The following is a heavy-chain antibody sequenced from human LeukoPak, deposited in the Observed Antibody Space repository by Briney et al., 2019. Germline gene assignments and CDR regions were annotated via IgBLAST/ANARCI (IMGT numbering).Heavy chain of an antibody. V-gene: IGHV1-18*04. Sequence: ASVKVSCKASGYTFTSYGISWVRQAPGQGLEWMGWISAYNGNANYAQKLQGRVTMTTDTSTSTAYMELRSLRSDDTAVYYSARDLYYYYGSGSYLNDYWGQGTLVTVSS. CDR1: GYTFTSYG. D-gene: IGHD3-10*01. J-gene: IGHJ4*02. CDR3: ARDLYYYYGSGSYLNDY. CDR2: ISAYNGNA.